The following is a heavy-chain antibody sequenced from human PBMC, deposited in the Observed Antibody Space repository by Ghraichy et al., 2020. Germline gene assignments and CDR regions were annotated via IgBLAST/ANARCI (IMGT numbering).Heavy chain of an antibody. V-gene: IGHV3-48*02. Sequence: GGSLRLSCVASGFTFSTYSMNWVRQAPGKGLEWLSYIRATGGTIFYADAVKGRFTIFRDNAKNSLYLQMNSLRDEDTAVYYCASQHRHYDMLTGSCLDDAFDIWGQGTMVTVSS. CDR2: IRATGGTI. D-gene: IGHD3-9*01. CDR3: ASQHRHYDMLTGSCLDDAFDI. CDR1: GFTFSTYS. J-gene: IGHJ3*02.